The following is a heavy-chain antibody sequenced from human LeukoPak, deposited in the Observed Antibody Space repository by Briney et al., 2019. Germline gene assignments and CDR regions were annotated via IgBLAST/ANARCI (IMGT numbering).Heavy chain of an antibody. CDR2: INHSGST. D-gene: IGHD5-18*01. V-gene: IGHV4-34*01. J-gene: IGHJ6*02. CDR1: GGSFSGYY. CDR3: ASEDTAMIPGGGSRYYYGINV. Sequence: PSETLSLTCAVYGGSFSGYYWSWIRQPPGKGLEWIGEINHSGSTNYNPSLKSRVTISVDTSKNQFSLKLSSVTAADTAVYYCASEDTAMIPGGGSRYYYGINVGGQGTTATVPS.